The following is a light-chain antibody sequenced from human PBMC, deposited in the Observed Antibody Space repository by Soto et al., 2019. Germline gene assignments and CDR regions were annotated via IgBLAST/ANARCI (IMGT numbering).Light chain of an antibody. CDR1: QSVSSS. J-gene: IGKJ1*01. CDR3: QKYHNWPA. Sequence: EIVLTQSPATLSLSPGERATLSCRASQSVSSSLAWYQQKPGQAPRLLIYGAATRATGIPGRFSGSGSGTEFTLTISSLKSEDFAVYYCQKYHNWPAFGQGTKV. V-gene: IGKV3-15*01. CDR2: GAA.